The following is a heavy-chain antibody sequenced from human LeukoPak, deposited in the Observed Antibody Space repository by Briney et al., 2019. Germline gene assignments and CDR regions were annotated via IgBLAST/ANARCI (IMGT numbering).Heavy chain of an antibody. V-gene: IGHV3-23*01. CDR3: AKGIYSSGWSYFDY. J-gene: IGHJ4*01. CDR1: GFTFSNSA. Sequence: GGSLRLSCAASGFTFSNSAMSWVRQAPGKGLEWVSTLSGSGITTYYADSMKGRFTISRDNSKNTLYLRMNSLRAEDTAVYYCAKGIYSSGWSYFDYWGHGTLVTVSS. CDR2: LSGSGITT. D-gene: IGHD6-19*01.